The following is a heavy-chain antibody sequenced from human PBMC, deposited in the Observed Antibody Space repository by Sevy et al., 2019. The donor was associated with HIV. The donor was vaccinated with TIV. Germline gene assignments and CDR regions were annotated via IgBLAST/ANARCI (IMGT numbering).Heavy chain of an antibody. D-gene: IGHD3-3*01. V-gene: IGHV3-74*01. CDR2: INTHGTNT. CDR3: AREGVDVWSGPVDFDYGMDV. J-gene: IGHJ6*02. Sequence: GGSLRLSCAASGFTFSRYWMHWVRHAPGKGLVWVSRINTHGTNTIYADYVKGRITMSRDNAKNTVSLQMNSRRADDTGVDYCAREGVDVWSGPVDFDYGMDVWGQGTTVTVSS. CDR1: GFTFSRYW.